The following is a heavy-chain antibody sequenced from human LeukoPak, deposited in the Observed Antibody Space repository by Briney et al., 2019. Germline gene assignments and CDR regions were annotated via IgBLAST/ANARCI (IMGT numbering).Heavy chain of an antibody. Sequence: ASVKVSCKASGYIFSSYYINWVRQAPGQGLEWMGRIIPILGIANYAQKFQGRVTITADKSTSTAYMELSSLRSEDTAVYYCARDLVGSYYDSSGYPGFDYWGQGTLVTVSS. CDR3: ARDLVGSYYDSSGYPGFDY. CDR1: GYIFSSYY. D-gene: IGHD3-22*01. CDR2: IIPILGIA. J-gene: IGHJ4*02. V-gene: IGHV1-69*04.